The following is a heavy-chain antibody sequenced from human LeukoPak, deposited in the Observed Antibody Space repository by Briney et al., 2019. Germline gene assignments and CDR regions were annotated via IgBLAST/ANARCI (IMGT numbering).Heavy chain of an antibody. CDR2: TYYRSKWYN. J-gene: IGHJ4*02. V-gene: IGHV6-1*01. CDR3: ARDLESGSYEHYFDY. D-gene: IGHD1-26*01. Sequence: PSETLSLTCTVSGGSISSYYWNWIRQSPSRGLEWLGRTYYRSKWYNDYAVSVKSRITINPDTSKNQFSLQLNSVTPEDTAVYYCARDLESGSYEHYFDYWGQGTLVTVTS. CDR1: GGSISSYY.